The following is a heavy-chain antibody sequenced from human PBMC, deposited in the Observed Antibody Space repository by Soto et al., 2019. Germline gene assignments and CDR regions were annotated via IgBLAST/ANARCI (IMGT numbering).Heavy chain of an antibody. CDR3: ARHRGTISLTDY. CDR1: GGSISSYY. CDR2: IYYSGST. J-gene: IGHJ4*02. Sequence: SETLSLTCTVSGGSISSYYWSWIRQPPGKGLEWIGYIYYSGSTYYNPSLKSRVTISVDTSKNQFSLKLSSVTAADTAVYYCARHRGTISLTDYWGQATLVTVSS. V-gene: IGHV4-59*04. D-gene: IGHD3-9*01.